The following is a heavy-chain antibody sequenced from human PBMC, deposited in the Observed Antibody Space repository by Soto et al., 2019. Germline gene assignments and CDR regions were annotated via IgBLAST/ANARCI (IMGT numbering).Heavy chain of an antibody. Sequence: QVQLVQSGAEVKKPGSSVKVSCKASGGTFSSYGMHWVRQAPGKGLEWVAVISYDGSNKYYADSVKGRFTISRDNSKNTLYLQMNSLRAEDTAVYYCAKGLRFLEWLTPYYYYYGMDVWGQGTTVTVSS. CDR2: ISYDGSNK. D-gene: IGHD3-3*01. V-gene: IGHV3-30*18. CDR3: AKGLRFLEWLTPYYYYYGMDV. CDR1: GGTFSSYG. J-gene: IGHJ6*02.